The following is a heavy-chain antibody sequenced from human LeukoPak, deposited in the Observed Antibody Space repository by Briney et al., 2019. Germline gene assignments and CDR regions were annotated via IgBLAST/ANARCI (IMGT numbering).Heavy chain of an antibody. CDR1: GGTFNNYA. CDR2: IIPILGTA. V-gene: IGHV1-69*01. D-gene: IGHD3-10*01. CDR3: ARGDYYGSGSYSFLGYFDY. Sequence: SVTVSFKASGGTFNNYAINWVRQAPGQGMEWMGGIIPILGTANSAQKFQGRVTIPADESTSTAYMELSSLRSEDTAVYYCARGDYYGSGSYSFLGYFDYWGQGTLVTVSS. J-gene: IGHJ4*02.